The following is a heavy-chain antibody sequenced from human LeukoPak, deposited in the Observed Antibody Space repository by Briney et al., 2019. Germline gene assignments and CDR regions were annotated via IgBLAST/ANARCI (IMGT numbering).Heavy chain of an antibody. CDR1: GGSISSSSYY. CDR2: IYYSGST. CDR3: ATHRWITVIVVVSPGLFDY. J-gene: IGHJ4*02. D-gene: IGHD3-22*01. V-gene: IGHV4-39*01. Sequence: SETLSLTCTVSGGSISSSSYYWGWIRQPPGKGLEWVGSIYYSGSTYYNPSLKGRVAISVDTSKNEFSQKLSSVTAADTAVYYCATHRWITVIVVVSPGLFDYWGQGTLVTVSS.